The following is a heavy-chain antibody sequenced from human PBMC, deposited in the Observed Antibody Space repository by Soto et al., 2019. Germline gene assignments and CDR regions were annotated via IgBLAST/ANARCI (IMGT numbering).Heavy chain of an antibody. CDR3: ARKGRGIVVVPAANSQPSYGYFDL. J-gene: IGHJ2*01. V-gene: IGHV4-34*01. D-gene: IGHD2-2*01. Sequence: QVQLQQWGAGLLKPSETLSLTCAVYGGSFSGYYWSWIRQPPGKGLEWIGEINHSGSSYYNTSLKARVNISLDTSKYKFSVKLSFVAAAATAVYYCARKGRGIVVVPAANSQPSYGYFDLWGRGALVTVSS. CDR2: INHSGSS. CDR1: GGSFSGYY.